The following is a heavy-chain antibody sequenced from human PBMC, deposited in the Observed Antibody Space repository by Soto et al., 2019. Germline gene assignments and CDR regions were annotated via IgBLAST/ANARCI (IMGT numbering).Heavy chain of an antibody. Sequence: EVQLVESGGGLVQPGRSLRLSCAASGFTFDDYAMHWVRQAPGKGLEWGSGISWNSGSIGYADSVKGRFTISRDNGKNSQYLQMNSLKSEDAALYYSAKDYLHTDNIAVADIFDYWGQGTLVTVSS. D-gene: IGHD6-19*01. V-gene: IGHV3-9*01. CDR3: AKDYLHTDNIAVADIFDY. J-gene: IGHJ4*02. CDR1: GFTFDDYA. CDR2: ISWNSGSI.